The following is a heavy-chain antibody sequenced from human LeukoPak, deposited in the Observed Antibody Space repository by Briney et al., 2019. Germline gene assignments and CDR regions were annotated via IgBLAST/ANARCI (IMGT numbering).Heavy chain of an antibody. J-gene: IGHJ4*02. D-gene: IGHD5-18*01. Sequence: GESLKISCKGPGYSFSNYWIGWVRQMPGKGLEWMGIINPGDSDTRYSPSFQGQVTFSADKSISTAYLQWSSLKASDTAMYYCARHKSDTTMTYYFDYWGQGTLVTVSS. CDR2: INPGDSDT. V-gene: IGHV5-51*01. CDR3: ARHKSDTTMTYYFDY. CDR1: GYSFSNYW.